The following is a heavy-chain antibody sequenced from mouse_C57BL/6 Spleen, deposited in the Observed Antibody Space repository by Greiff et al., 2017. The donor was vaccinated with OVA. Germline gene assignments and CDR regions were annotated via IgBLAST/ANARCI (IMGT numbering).Heavy chain of an antibody. CDR1: GYSITSGYY. D-gene: IGHD2-5*01. Sequence: EVKLQESGPGLVKPSQSLSLTCSVTGYSITSGYYWNWIRQFPGNKLVWMGYISYDGSNNYNPSLKNRISITRDTSKNQFFLKLNSVTTEDTATYYCAREGALSNSFAYWGQGTLVTVSA. CDR2: ISYDGSN. CDR3: AREGALSNSFAY. J-gene: IGHJ3*01. V-gene: IGHV3-6*01.